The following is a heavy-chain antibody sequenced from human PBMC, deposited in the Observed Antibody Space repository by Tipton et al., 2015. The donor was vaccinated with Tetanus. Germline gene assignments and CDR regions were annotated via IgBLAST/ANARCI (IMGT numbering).Heavy chain of an antibody. CDR1: GHNSRTYW. Sequence: VQLVQSGAEVKKPGESLKMSCKISGHNSRTYWINWVRQTPGKGLEWMGIIYSGDSEATYSPSFQGQVTISLDKSISTAYLHWSSLRASDTAIYFCARLPKHYSASGSTWGQGTQVTVSS. J-gene: IGHJ5*02. CDR3: ARLPKHYSASGST. CDR2: IYSGDSEA. V-gene: IGHV5-51*01. D-gene: IGHD3-10*01.